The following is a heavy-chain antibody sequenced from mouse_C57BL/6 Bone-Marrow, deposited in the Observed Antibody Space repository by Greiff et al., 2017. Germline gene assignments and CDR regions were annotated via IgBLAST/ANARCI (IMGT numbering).Heavy chain of an antibody. D-gene: IGHD1-1*01. V-gene: IGHV5-2*01. Sequence: EVQLVESGGGLVQPGESLKLSCESNEYEFPSHDMSWVRKTPEKRLAWVAAINSEGGSTYYPDTMERRVIISRDNTKKTLYLQMSSLRSEDTALYYCANKSYYYGSSYFDYWGQGTTLTVSS. CDR3: ANKSYYYGSSYFDY. CDR2: INSEGGST. CDR1: EYEFPSHD. J-gene: IGHJ2*01.